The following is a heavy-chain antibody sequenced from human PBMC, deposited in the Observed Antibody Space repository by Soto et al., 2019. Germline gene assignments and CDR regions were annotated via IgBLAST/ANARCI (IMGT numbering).Heavy chain of an antibody. CDR1: GASVSSDNW. Sequence: QVQLQKSGPGLVKPSGTLSLTCVVSGASVSSDNWWGWVRRPPGKGLEWIGEIYHTGSTNYNPSLKSRLSISVDTSKNHLSVQLSSLTAADTAIYCCARDFYDSVGYTWFDSWSQGTLVTVSS. J-gene: IGHJ5*01. V-gene: IGHV4-4*01. D-gene: IGHD3-22*01. CDR2: IYHTGST. CDR3: ARDFYDSVGYTWFDS.